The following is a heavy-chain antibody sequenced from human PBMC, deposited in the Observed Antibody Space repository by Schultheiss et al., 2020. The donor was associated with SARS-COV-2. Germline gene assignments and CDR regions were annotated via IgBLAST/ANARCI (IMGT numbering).Heavy chain of an antibody. CDR3: ARGGGVARLANYYYGMDV. CDR1: GGSISSYY. CDR2: IYYSGST. J-gene: IGHJ6*04. Sequence: SETLSLTCTVSGGSISSYYWSWIRQPPGKGLEWIGYIYYSGSTNYNPSLKSRVTISVDTSKNQFSLKLSSVTAADTAVYYCARGGGVARLANYYYGMDVWGKGTTVTVSS. D-gene: IGHD3-3*01. V-gene: IGHV4-59*08.